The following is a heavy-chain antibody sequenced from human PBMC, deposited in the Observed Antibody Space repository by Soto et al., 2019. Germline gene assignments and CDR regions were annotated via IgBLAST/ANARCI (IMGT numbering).Heavy chain of an antibody. CDR1: GYTFTRYG. CDR3: AMVDVYVTPSPQDV. CDR2: INTYNGNT. Sequence: QVQLVQSGAEVKNPGASVKVSCKASGYTFTRYGIGWARQAPGQGLEWRGWINTYNGNTNYAQNVQGRVTLTTDTCTSTANMALRSVRSNDTSIYYSAMVDVYVTPSPQDVWGQANTVIVSS. V-gene: IGHV1-18*01. D-gene: IGHD3-16*01. J-gene: IGHJ6*02.